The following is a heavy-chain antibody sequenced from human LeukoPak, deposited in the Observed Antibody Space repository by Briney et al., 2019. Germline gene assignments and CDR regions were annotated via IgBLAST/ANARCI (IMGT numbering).Heavy chain of an antibody. CDR3: AKGYDSSGYIIDS. Sequence: PGGSLRLSCAASGFTFDDYGMSWVRQAPGKGLEWVSGINWDGGNTYYADSVKGRFTISRDNSNNSLYLQMNSLRSEDTALYYCAKGYDSSGYIIDSWGQGTLVTVSS. CDR2: INWDGGNT. J-gene: IGHJ4*02. CDR1: GFTFDDYG. D-gene: IGHD3-22*01. V-gene: IGHV3-43*02.